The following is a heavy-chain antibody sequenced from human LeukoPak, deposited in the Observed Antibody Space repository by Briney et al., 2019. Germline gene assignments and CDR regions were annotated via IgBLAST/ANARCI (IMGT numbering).Heavy chain of an antibody. CDR2: ISYGGGNK. J-gene: IGHJ4*02. CDR3: ARGYYDFGY. V-gene: IGHV3-30-3*01. D-gene: IGHD3-16*01. CDR1: GFTFSSYA. Sequence: GGPLRLSCAASGFTFSSYAMHWVRQAPGKGLEWVAVISYGGGNKYYADSVKGRFTISRDNSKNTLYLQMNSLRAEDTAVYYCARGYYDFGYWGQGTLVTVSS.